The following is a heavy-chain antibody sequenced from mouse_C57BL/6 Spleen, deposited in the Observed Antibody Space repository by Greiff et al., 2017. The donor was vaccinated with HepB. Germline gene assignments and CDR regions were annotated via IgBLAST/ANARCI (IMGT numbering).Heavy chain of an antibody. J-gene: IGHJ1*03. CDR2: IDPNSGGT. CDR1: GYTFTSYW. CDR3: ARPVVAHWYFDV. V-gene: IGHV1-62-3*01. Sequence: VQLQQPGAELVKPGASVKLSCKASGYTFTSYWMHWVKQRPGRGLEWIGRIDPNSGGTKYNEKFKSKATLTVDTSSSTAYMELHSLTSEDSAVYFCARPVVAHWYFDVWGTGTTVTVSS. D-gene: IGHD1-1*01.